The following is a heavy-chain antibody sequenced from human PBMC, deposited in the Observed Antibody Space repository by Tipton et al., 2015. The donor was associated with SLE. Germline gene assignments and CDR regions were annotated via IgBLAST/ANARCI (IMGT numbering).Heavy chain of an antibody. V-gene: IGHV4-34*01. CDR1: GGSFSGYY. CDR2: INHSGST. CDR3: ARVSFYDDFWSGYSNWYFDL. Sequence: TLSLTCTVYGGSFSGYYWSWIRQPPGKGLEWIGEINHSGSTNYNPSLKSRVTISVDTSKNQFSLKLSSVTAEDTAVYYCARVSFYDDFWSGYSNWYFDLWGRGTLVTVSS. D-gene: IGHD3-3*01. J-gene: IGHJ2*01.